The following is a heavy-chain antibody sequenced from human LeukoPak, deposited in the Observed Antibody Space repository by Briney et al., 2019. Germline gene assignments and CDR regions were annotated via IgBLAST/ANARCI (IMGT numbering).Heavy chain of an antibody. CDR2: VTESGDNA. J-gene: IGHJ3*01. D-gene: IGHD4/OR15-4a*01. CDR1: RFTFSTYV. CDR3: AKGKWGLTINNFVV. Sequence: GGSLRLSCVPSRFTFSTYVMGWVRQVPGKGLEWVSLVTESGDNAYYADSLKGRFTNFRDNSKDTLSLQMNSLRAEDTAVYYCAKGKWGLTINNFVVWGQGTMVTVSS. V-gene: IGHV3-23*01.